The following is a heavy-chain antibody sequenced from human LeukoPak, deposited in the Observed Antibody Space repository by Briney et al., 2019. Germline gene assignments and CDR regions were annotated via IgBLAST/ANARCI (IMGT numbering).Heavy chain of an antibody. CDR3: ATSRTNDY. D-gene: IGHD1-14*01. CDR2: IKQDGSDK. Sequence: PGGSLRLSCAACGFTFTNYCMSWVRQAPGKGLEWVAIIKQDGSDKYYVDSVKGRFAISRDNAEKSLYLQMNSLRAEDTAVYYCATSRTNDYWGHGTLVTVSS. CDR1: GFTFTNYC. V-gene: IGHV3-7*03. J-gene: IGHJ4*01.